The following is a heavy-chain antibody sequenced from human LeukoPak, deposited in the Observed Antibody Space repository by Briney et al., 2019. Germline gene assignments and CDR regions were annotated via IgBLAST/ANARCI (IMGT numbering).Heavy chain of an antibody. V-gene: IGHV4-30-4*08. CDR1: GGSINSTTYY. CDR2: IYYSGST. CDR3: AGGERVVLFDY. Sequence: PSETLSLTCTVSGGSINSTTYYWGWIRQPPGKGLEWIGYIYYSGSTYYNPSLKSRVTISVDTSKNQFSLKLSSVTAADTAVYYCAGGERVVLFDYWGQGTLVTVSS. J-gene: IGHJ4*02. D-gene: IGHD1-1*01.